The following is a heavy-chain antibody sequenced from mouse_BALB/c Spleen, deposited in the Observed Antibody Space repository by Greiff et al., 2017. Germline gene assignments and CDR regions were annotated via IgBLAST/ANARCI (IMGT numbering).Heavy chain of an antibody. CDR3: ARIISTAWYFDV. D-gene: IGHD1-2*01. J-gene: IGHJ1*01. Sequence: EVQLQQSGPGLVKPSQSLSLTCTVTGYSITSDYAWNWIRQFPGNKLEWMGYISYSGSTSYNPSLKSRISITRDTSKNQFFLQLNSVTTEDTATYYCARIISTAWYFDVWGAGTTVTVSS. CDR2: ISYSGST. V-gene: IGHV3-2*02. CDR1: GYSITSDYA.